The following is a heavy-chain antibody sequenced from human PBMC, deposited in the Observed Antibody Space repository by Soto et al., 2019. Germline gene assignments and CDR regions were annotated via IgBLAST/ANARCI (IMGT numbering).Heavy chain of an antibody. Sequence: GASVKVSCKASGYTFTTYTIHWVRQVPGQRPEWMGWIIAGSGGTKYSQNFQGRVTITRDTSASTAYMELSSLTSEDTAVYYCARCVYSKAYYYYYYMDVWGKGTTVTVSS. CDR2: IIAGSGGT. D-gene: IGHD4-4*01. CDR1: GYTFTTYT. J-gene: IGHJ6*03. V-gene: IGHV1-3*01. CDR3: ARCVYSKAYYYYYYMDV.